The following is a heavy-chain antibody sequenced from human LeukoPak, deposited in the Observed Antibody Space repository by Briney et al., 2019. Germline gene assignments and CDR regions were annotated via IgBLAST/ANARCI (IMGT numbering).Heavy chain of an antibody. CDR3: ARGSTYYDSSGQVPFDY. Sequence: GGSLRLSCAASGFTFSTYSMNWVRQAPGKGLEWVSYISSSSTIYYADSVKGRFTISRDNAKNSLYLQMNSLRAEDTAVYYCARGSTYYDSSGQVPFDYWGQGTLVAVSS. V-gene: IGHV3-48*01. CDR1: GFTFSTYS. D-gene: IGHD3-22*01. CDR2: ISSSSTI. J-gene: IGHJ4*02.